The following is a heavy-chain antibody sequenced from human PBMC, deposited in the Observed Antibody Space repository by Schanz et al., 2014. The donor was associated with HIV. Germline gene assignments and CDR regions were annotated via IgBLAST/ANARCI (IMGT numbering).Heavy chain of an antibody. CDR3: ARAPYTSGWYGVDY. CDR1: GYTFTRHF. V-gene: IGHV1-46*01. Sequence: QVQLVQSGAEVKKPGASVKLSCKASGYTFTRHFIHWLRQAPGQGPEWMGIINPIDGMTSYAQKVHGRVTLTRETSTSTVYMDLRSLRSEDTAVYYCARAPYTSGWYGVDYWGQGTLVTVSS. J-gene: IGHJ4*02. CDR2: INPIDGMT. D-gene: IGHD6-19*01.